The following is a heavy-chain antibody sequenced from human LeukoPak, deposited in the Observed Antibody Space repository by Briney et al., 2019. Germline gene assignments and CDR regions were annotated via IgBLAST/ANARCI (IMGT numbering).Heavy chain of an antibody. J-gene: IGHJ4*02. D-gene: IGHD5-24*01. Sequence: GGSLRLSCAASGFTFSSYAMSWVRQAPGKGLEWISSISGSGGRTYYADSVKGRFTISRDNAKNSLYLQMNSLRAEDTAVYYCARLRRWLQFFDYWGQGTLVTVSS. CDR3: ARLRRWLQFFDY. CDR1: GFTFSSYA. V-gene: IGHV3-23*01. CDR2: ISGSGGRT.